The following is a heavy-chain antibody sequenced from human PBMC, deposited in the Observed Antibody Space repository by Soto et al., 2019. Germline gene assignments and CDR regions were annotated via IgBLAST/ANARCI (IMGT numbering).Heavy chain of an antibody. CDR1: GGSISSGGYY. V-gene: IGHV4-31*03. CDR2: NYYSGST. CDR3: ERDLNSEGWFDP. Sequence: SETLSLTCTVSGGSISSGGYYWSWIRQHPGKGLEWIGYNYYSGSTYYNPTLKSRITISVDTSKNQFSLKLSSVTAADTAVYYCERDLNSEGWFDPWGQGXLVTVYS. D-gene: IGHD2-15*01. J-gene: IGHJ5*02.